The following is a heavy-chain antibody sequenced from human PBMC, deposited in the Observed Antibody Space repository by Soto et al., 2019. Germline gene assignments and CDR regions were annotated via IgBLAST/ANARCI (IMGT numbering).Heavy chain of an antibody. Sequence: EVQLLESGGGLVQPGGSLRLSCAASGLSFSSHAMSWVRQAPGKGLEWVSSISDSGDSAYYADSVKGRFTISRDNSKDTLYLQMNSLTAEVTAVYYCAKLIPHWGQGTLVTVSS. V-gene: IGHV3-23*01. CDR3: AKLIPH. CDR1: GLSFSSHA. CDR2: ISDSGDSA. D-gene: IGHD2-21*01. J-gene: IGHJ4*02.